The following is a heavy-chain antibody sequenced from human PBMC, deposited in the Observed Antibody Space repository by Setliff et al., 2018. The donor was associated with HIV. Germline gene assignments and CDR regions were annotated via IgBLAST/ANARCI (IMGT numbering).Heavy chain of an antibody. CDR2: INPSGGNT. CDR3: ATDKGTTLSSYYYYYMDV. Sequence: ASVKVSCKASGYSFNSYGISWVRQAPGQGLEWMGIINPSGGNTNYAQKLQGRVTMTTDTATSTAYMELRSLRSDDTAVYYCATDKGTTLSSYYYYYMDVWGKGTTVTVSS. J-gene: IGHJ6*03. V-gene: IGHV1-18*01. CDR1: GYSFNSYG. D-gene: IGHD4-4*01.